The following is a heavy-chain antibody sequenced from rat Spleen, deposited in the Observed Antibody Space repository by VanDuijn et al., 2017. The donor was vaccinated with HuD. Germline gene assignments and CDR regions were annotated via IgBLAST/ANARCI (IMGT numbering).Heavy chain of an antibody. Sequence: QVQLKESGPGLMQPSETLSLTCTVSGFSLTSNGVGWVRQPLGKGLVWMGTIWAGGSTNYNSAVQSRLSISRDTSKSQVFLKMNSLQPEDTGTYYCARLPDAYYFDYWGQGVMVTVSS. CDR2: IWAGGST. CDR1: GFSLTSNG. J-gene: IGHJ2*01. CDR3: ARLPDAYYFDY. V-gene: IGHV2-72*01.